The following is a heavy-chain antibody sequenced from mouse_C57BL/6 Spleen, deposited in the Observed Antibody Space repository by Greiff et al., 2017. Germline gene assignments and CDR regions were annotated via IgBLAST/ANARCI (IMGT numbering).Heavy chain of an antibody. CDR2: ISDGGSYT. D-gene: IGHD6-1*01. CDR1: GFTFSSYA. CDR3: ARDRPPDD. Sequence: EVQRVESGGGLVKPGGSLKLSCAASGFTFSSYAMSWVRQTPEKRLEWVATISDGGSYTYYPDNVKGRFTISRDNAKNNLYLQMSHLKSEDTAMYYCARDRPPDDWGQGTTLTVSS. J-gene: IGHJ2*01. V-gene: IGHV5-4*01.